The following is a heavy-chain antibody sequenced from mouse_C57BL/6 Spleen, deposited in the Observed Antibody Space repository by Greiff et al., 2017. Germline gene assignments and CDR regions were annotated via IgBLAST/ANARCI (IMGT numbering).Heavy chain of an antibody. CDR2: IYPGRGST. CDR3: ARYGYYGSSPDY. J-gene: IGHJ2*01. Sequence: QVQLQQPGAELVKPGASVKMSCKASGYTFTSYWITWVKQRPGQGLEWIGDIYPGRGSTNYNEKFKSKATLTVDTSSSTACMQLSSLTSEDSAVYYCARYGYYGSSPDYCGQGTTLTVSS. D-gene: IGHD1-1*01. CDR1: GYTFTSYW. V-gene: IGHV1-55*01.